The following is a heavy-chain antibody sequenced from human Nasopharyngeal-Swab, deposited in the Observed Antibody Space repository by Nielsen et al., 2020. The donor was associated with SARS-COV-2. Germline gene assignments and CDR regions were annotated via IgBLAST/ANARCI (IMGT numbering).Heavy chain of an antibody. CDR1: GYTFTSYG. D-gene: IGHD3-3*01. CDR2: ISAYNGNT. V-gene: IGHV1-18*01. CDR3: ARDDSSNYDFWSGYYTSFDY. Sequence: ASVKVSCKASGYTFTSYGISWVRQAPGQGLEWMGWISAYNGNTNYAQKLQGRVTMTTDTSTSTAYMELRSLRSADTAVYYCARDDSSNYDFWSGYYTSFDYWGQGTLATVSS. J-gene: IGHJ4*02.